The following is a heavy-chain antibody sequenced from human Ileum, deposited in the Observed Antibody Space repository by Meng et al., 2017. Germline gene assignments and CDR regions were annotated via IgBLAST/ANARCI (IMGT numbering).Heavy chain of an antibody. D-gene: IGHD7-27*01. CDR1: GGSVSSSGYQ. CDR2: AST. J-gene: IGHJ4*02. Sequence: GRLQESGPGLVRPSETRPLICAVSGGSVSSSGYQWGWIRQPPGKGLEWIGYASTNYNPSLKSRVTISVDTSKNQFSLKLTSVTAADTAVYYCARDHWGSLDYWGQGVLVTVSS. V-gene: IGHV4-61*08. CDR3: ARDHWGSLDY.